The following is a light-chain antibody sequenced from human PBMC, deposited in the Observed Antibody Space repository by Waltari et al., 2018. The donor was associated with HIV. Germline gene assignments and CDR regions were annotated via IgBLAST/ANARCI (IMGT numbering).Light chain of an antibody. J-gene: IGLJ3*02. Sequence: QSALTQPPSASGSLGQSVTISCTGSSSDIGAYDSVSWFQQHPRSAPKLLLYEVTRRPSTCSDSFSGARSGSTAFLTVAGLQPDDEATYFCSSYGDSLRVLFGGGTNVTVL. CDR1: SSDIGAYDS. CDR3: SSYGDSLRVL. CDR2: EVT. V-gene: IGLV2-8*01.